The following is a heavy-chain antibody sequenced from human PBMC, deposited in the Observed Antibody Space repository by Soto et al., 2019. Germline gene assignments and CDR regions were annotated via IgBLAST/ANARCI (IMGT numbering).Heavy chain of an antibody. CDR2: IYYSGST. J-gene: IGHJ4*02. CDR1: GDTISSTSYY. V-gene: IGHV4-39*01. D-gene: IGHD6-19*01. Sequence: PSETMSLTCTVSGDTISSTSYYCGWIRQPPGKGLEWIGSIYYSGSTYYNPSLKSRVTISVDTSKNQFSLKLSSVTAADTAVYYCATYSSGWPETYLDYWGEGTLVTVSS. CDR3: ATYSSGWPETYLDY.